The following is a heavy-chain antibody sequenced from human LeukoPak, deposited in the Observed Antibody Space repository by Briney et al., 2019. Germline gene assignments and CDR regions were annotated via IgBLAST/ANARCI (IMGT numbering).Heavy chain of an antibody. V-gene: IGHV3-23*01. CDR3: AKGRYGSGSLSDY. CDR2: ISGSGGST. J-gene: IGHJ4*02. Sequence: GGSLILSCAASGFTFSSYAMSWVRQAPGKGLEWVSAISGSGGSTYYADSVKGRFTISRDNSKNTLYLQMNSLRAEDTAVYYCAKGRYGSGSLSDYWGQGTLVTVSS. CDR1: GFTFSSYA. D-gene: IGHD3-10*01.